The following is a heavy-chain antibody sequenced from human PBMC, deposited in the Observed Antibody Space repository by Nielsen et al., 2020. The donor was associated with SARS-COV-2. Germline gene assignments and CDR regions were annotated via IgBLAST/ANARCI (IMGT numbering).Heavy chain of an antibody. CDR1: GGALTLFS. Sequence: ASVKVSCKVSGGALTLFSMHWVRQAPGKGLEWMGEFDPQDGETTYAQKFQGRVTMTEDTSTDTAYMELSSLRSEDTAVYYCATSPSILLGSWFDPWGQGTLVTVSS. CDR3: ATSPSILLGSWFDP. V-gene: IGHV1-24*01. D-gene: IGHD2/OR15-2a*01. J-gene: IGHJ5*02. CDR2: FDPQDGET.